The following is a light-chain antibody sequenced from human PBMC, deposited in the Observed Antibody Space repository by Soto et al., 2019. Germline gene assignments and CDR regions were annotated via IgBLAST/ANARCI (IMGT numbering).Light chain of an antibody. Sequence: VLTQPASVSGSPGQSVAISCTGTSSDVGAYNYISWYQQHPGKAPKLLLSEVSNRPSGVSDRFSGSKSGNTASLTISGLQAEDEADYYCSSLKTSFIYVFGTGTKVTVL. CDR1: SSDVGAYNY. J-gene: IGLJ1*01. CDR2: EVS. CDR3: SSLKTSFIYV. V-gene: IGLV2-14*01.